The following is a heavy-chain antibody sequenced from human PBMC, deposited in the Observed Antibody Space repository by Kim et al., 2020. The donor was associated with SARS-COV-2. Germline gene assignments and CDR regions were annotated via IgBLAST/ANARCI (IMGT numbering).Heavy chain of an antibody. J-gene: IGHJ4*02. CDR3: AREAQFPYYYDSSGYRGGDY. CDR2: ISSSSSYI. Sequence: GGSLRLSCAASGFTFSSYSMNWVRQAPGKGLEWVSSISSSSSYIYYADSVKGRFTISRDNAKNSLYLQMNSLRAEDTAVYYCAREAQFPYYYDSSGYRGGDYWGQGTLVTVSS. CDR1: GFTFSSYS. D-gene: IGHD3-22*01. V-gene: IGHV3-21*01.